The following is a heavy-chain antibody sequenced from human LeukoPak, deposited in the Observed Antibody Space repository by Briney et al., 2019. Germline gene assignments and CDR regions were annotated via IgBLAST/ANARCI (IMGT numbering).Heavy chain of an antibody. CDR1: GGSFSGYY. J-gene: IGHJ1*01. V-gene: IGHV4-34*01. CDR3: AREGGNRYFQH. CDR2: INHSGST. D-gene: IGHD4-23*01. Sequence: SETLSLTCAVYGGSFSGYYWSWIRQPPGKGLEWIGEINHSGSTNYNPSLKSRVTISVDTSKNQFSLKLRSVTAADTAVYYCAREGGNRYFQHWGQGTLVTVSS.